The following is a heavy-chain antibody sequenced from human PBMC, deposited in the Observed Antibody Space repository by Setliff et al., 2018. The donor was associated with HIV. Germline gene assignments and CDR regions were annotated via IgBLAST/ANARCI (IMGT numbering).Heavy chain of an antibody. D-gene: IGHD6-13*01. CDR2: IYYSGST. Sequence: PSETLSLTCTVSGDSISSSGYYWSWIRQRPGRGLEWIGYIYYSGSTYYNPSLKSRVTISLETSKSQFSLKLRSGTAADTAVYYCARRGSSWYSHWFDPWGQGTLVTVSS. CDR3: ARRGSSWYSHWFDP. CDR1: GDSISSSGYY. J-gene: IGHJ5*02. V-gene: IGHV4-31*03.